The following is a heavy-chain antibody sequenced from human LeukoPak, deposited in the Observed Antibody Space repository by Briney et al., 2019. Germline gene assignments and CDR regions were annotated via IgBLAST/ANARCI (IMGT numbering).Heavy chain of an antibody. D-gene: IGHD5-24*01. V-gene: IGHV4-34*01. CDR1: GGSFSGYY. J-gene: IGHJ4*02. CDR2: INHSGST. CDR3: ARDRRRDGYLY. Sequence: SETLSLTCAVYGGSFSGYYWSWIRQPPGKGLEWIGEINHSGSTNYNPSLKSRVTISVDTSKNQFSLKLSSVTAADTAVYYCARDRRRDGYLYWGQGTLVTVSS.